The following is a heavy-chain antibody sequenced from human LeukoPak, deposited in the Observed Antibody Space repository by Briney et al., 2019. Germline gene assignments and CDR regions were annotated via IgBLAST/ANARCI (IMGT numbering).Heavy chain of an antibody. Sequence: PGGSLRLSCAASGFTFSSYSMNWVRQAPGKGLEWVSYISSSSSTIYYADSVKGRFTISRDNAKNSLYLQMNSLRAEDTAVYYCARDPPTRYDCSWFDPWGQGTLVTVSS. V-gene: IGHV3-48*04. D-gene: IGHD3-22*01. CDR3: ARDPPTRYDCSWFDP. CDR1: GFTFSSYS. J-gene: IGHJ5*02. CDR2: ISSSSSTI.